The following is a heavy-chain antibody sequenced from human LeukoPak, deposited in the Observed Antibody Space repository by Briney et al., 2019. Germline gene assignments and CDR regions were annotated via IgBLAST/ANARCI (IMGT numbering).Heavy chain of an antibody. CDR2: IYYSGST. CDR3: AREHDSSGYVDY. D-gene: IGHD3-22*01. Sequence: SQTLSLTCTVSGGSISSGDYYWSWIRQPPGKGLEWIGYIYYSGSTYYNPSLKSRVTISVDTSKNQFSLKLSPVTAADTAVYYCAREHDSSGYVDYWGQGTLVTVSS. J-gene: IGHJ4*02. CDR1: GGSISSGDYY. V-gene: IGHV4-30-4*01.